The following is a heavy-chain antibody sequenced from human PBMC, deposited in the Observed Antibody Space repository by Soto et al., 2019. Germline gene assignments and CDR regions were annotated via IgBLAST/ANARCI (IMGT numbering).Heavy chain of an antibody. D-gene: IGHD4-17*01. V-gene: IGHV3-11*06. CDR3: ASSYGDYFYYFDN. CDR2: ISSSSSYT. CDR1: GFTFSDYY. J-gene: IGHJ4*02. Sequence: GGSLRLSCAGSGFTFSDYYMSWIRQAPGKGLEWISYISSSSSYTSYADSVEGRFTISRDNAKNSLYLQMNSLRAEDTAVYYCASSYGDYFYYFDNWGQGTLVTVSS.